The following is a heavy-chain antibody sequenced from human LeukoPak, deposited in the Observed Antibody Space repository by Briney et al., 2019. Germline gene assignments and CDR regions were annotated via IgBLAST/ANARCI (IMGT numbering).Heavy chain of an antibody. CDR1: GFTFSSYA. CDR3: ASYDILTGYYKDYYYGMDV. CDR2: ISGSGGST. D-gene: IGHD3-9*01. J-gene: IGHJ6*02. Sequence: GGSLRLSCAASGFTFSSYAMSWVRQAPGKGLEWVSAISGSGGSTYYADSVKGRFTISRDNAKNSLYLQMNSLRAEDTAVYYCASYDILTGYYKDYYYGMDVWGQGTTVTVSS. V-gene: IGHV3-23*01.